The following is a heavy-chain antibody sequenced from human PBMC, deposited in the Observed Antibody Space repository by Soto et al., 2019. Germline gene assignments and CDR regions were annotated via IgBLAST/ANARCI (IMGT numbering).Heavy chain of an antibody. V-gene: IGHV4-30-4*01. Sequence: SETLSLPCTLSGGSISRGDYYWSWIRQPPGKGLAWIGYIYYSGSIYYIPSLKSRVTISVDTSKNQFSLKLSSVTAADTAVYYCASGSSSTSPNWFDPWGQGTRGTV. CDR3: ASGSSSTSPNWFDP. CDR1: GGSISRGDYY. CDR2: IYYSGSI. D-gene: IGHD2-2*01. J-gene: IGHJ5*02.